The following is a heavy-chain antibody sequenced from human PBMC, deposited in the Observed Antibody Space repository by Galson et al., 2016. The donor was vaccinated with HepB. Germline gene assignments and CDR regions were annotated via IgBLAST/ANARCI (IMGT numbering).Heavy chain of an antibody. V-gene: IGHV5-51*01. CDR2: IYPADSDT. CDR1: GYSFSNYW. Sequence: QSGAEVKKPGESLKISCKGSGYSFSNYWIAWVRQMPGIGLEWMGIIYPADSDTTYSPSFQGQVTISADKSTNTAYLQWSSLKASDTAMYYCARRNGRGFDIWGQGTMVTVSS. D-gene: IGHD1-26*01. J-gene: IGHJ3*02. CDR3: ARRNGRGFDI.